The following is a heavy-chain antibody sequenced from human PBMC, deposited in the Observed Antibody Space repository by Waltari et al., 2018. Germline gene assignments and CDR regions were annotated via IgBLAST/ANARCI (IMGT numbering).Heavy chain of an antibody. CDR2: LNHGGKT. CDR1: GGSLCGYY. D-gene: IGHD3-3*01. CDR3: ARISGREDFWSPFL. J-gene: IGHJ1*01. Sequence: QVQLQQWGAGLLKPSETLSLTCAVHGGSLCGYYWSWLRQRPEKGLEWIGELNHGGKTSYNPSLKKRVTRSVDAASEEISLHLRSVTAADTAVYYCARISGREDFWSPFLWGQGTLVTVSS. V-gene: IGHV4-34*01.